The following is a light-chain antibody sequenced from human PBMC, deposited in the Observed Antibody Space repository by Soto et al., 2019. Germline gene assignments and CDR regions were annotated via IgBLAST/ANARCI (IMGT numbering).Light chain of an antibody. V-gene: IGKV3-20*01. CDR1: QSVSSIY. J-gene: IGKJ1*01. Sequence: EIVLTQYPGTLYLSPGESATLSCRASQSVSSIYLAWYQQKPGQAPMLLIYGASSRTSGSPDRFRGRGSGTDFTHTISRLEPKDFAVYYFQQFGRSRWTFGQGTKVEI. CDR3: QQFGRSRWT. CDR2: GAS.